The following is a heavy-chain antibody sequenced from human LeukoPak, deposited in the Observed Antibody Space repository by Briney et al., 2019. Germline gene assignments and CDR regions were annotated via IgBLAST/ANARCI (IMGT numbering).Heavy chain of an antibody. V-gene: IGHV4-39*07. CDR1: GGSISSSSYY. Sequence: SETLSLTCTVSGGSISSSSYYWGWIRQPPGKGLEWIGSIYYSGSTYYNPFLKSRVTISVDTSKNQFSLKLSSVTAADTAVYYCARDAVTIFGVVIDYWGQGTLVTVSS. J-gene: IGHJ4*02. CDR2: IYYSGST. D-gene: IGHD3-3*01. CDR3: ARDAVTIFGVVIDY.